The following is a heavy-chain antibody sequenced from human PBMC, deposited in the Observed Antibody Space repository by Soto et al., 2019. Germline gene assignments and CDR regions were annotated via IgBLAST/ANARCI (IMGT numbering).Heavy chain of an antibody. J-gene: IGHJ4*02. V-gene: IGHV3-9*01. CDR3: AKVVAVDGTLYFDY. CDR2: ISWSSGSI. Sequence: EVQLVESGGGLVQPGRSLRLCCADSGFTWDDYAMHWVRQAPGKGLEGVSGISWSSGSIGDADAVKGRFTISRDKAKHSLYLQMNSLRAEDTALYYCAKVVAVDGTLYFDYWDQGTLVTVSS. D-gene: IGHD6-19*01. CDR1: GFTWDDYA.